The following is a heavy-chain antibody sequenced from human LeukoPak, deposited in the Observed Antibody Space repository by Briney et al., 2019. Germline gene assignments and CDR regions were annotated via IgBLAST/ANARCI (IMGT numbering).Heavy chain of an antibody. V-gene: IGHV3-23*01. Sequence: GGSLRLSCAASGFTLTNNAMTWVRQAPGKGLEWVSAIVGSGGSTYYADSVKGRFTISSDNSKNTLYLQMNSLRAEDTAIYYCAKSIALAHNNWFDPWGQGTLVTVSS. CDR1: GFTLTNNA. CDR2: IVGSGGST. D-gene: IGHD6-19*01. J-gene: IGHJ5*02. CDR3: AKSIALAHNNWFDP.